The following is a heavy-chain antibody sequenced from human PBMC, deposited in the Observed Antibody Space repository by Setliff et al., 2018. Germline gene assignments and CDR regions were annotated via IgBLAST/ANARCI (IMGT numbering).Heavy chain of an antibody. CDR1: GASISTYY. J-gene: IGHJ4*02. V-gene: IGHV4-4*08. CDR2: IYTSGII. CDR3: ARTARVPDC. Sequence: SETLSLTCSVSGASISTYYWSWIRQPPGRGLEYIGYIYTSGIINYNPSLKSRVTMSLDTSKNQFSLSLTSVTAADTAMYFCARTARVPDCSGQGILVTVSS.